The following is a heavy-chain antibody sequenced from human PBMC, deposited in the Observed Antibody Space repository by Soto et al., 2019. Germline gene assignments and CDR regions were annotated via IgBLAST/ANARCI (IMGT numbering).Heavy chain of an antibody. D-gene: IGHD2-21*01. Sequence: QVQLQESGPGLVKPSENLSLTCTVPGGSVSIGTYYWSWIRQPPGKGLEWIGFIHYSGSTNYNPSLKSRVTMSVDTSKNQFSLKLTSVNAADTAVYYCTRGGDAYKNGHWGQGTLVTVSS. J-gene: IGHJ4*02. CDR1: GGSVSIGTYY. CDR2: IHYSGST. CDR3: TRGGDAYKNGH. V-gene: IGHV4-61*01.